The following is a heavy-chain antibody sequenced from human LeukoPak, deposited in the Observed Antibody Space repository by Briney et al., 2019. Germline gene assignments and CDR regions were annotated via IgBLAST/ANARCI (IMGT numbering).Heavy chain of an antibody. CDR2: IYPRDSDT. Sequence: GESLKISCKRSGYSFTSYWIGWVRQMPGKGLAWIEIIYPRDSDTRYSPSFQGQVPTSADKSISTAYLQWSSLKGSDTAMYYFARGLEWLRFDYFDYWGQGTLVTVSS. CDR1: GYSFTSYW. V-gene: IGHV5-51*01. CDR3: ARGLEWLRFDYFDY. J-gene: IGHJ4*02. D-gene: IGHD5-12*01.